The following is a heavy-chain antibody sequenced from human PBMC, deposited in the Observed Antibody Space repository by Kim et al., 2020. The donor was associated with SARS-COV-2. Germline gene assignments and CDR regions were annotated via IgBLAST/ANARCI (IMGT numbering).Heavy chain of an antibody. CDR2: GST. CDR3: ATGAAATGN. V-gene: IGHV1-46*01. J-gene: IGHJ4*02. D-gene: IGHD6-13*01. Sequence: GSTSYEQKFQGRVTVTRDTSTGTVYMELSSLRSEDTAVYYCATGAAATGNWGQGTQVTVSS.